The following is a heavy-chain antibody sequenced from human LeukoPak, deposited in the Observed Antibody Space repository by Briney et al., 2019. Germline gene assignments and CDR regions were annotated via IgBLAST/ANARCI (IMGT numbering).Heavy chain of an antibody. Sequence: GGSLRLSCAASGFTFSSYGMPWVRQAPGKGLEWVAVIWYDGSNKYYADSVKGRFTISRDNSKNTLYLQMNSLRAEDTAVYYCARERRVSSSSWSNWFDPWGQGTLVTVSS. CDR1: GFTFSSYG. J-gene: IGHJ5*02. D-gene: IGHD6-13*01. CDR3: ARERRVSSSSWSNWFDP. V-gene: IGHV3-33*01. CDR2: IWYDGSNK.